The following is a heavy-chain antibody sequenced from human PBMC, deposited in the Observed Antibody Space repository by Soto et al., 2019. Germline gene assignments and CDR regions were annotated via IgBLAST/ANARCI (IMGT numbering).Heavy chain of an antibody. V-gene: IGHV3-33*01. CDR1: GFTFNTYS. Sequence: QVQLEESVGGVVQPGRSMRLSCEASGFTFNTYSMHWVRQPPGKGLELLAAIWYDGTQKYYADSVKGRFIISRDNSKKTLYLEMNSLRAEDTAVYYCARAGGTTVTGLWHFDSWGQGTLVTVSS. CDR3: ARAGGTTVTGLWHFDS. D-gene: IGHD4-17*01. J-gene: IGHJ4*02. CDR2: IWYDGTQK.